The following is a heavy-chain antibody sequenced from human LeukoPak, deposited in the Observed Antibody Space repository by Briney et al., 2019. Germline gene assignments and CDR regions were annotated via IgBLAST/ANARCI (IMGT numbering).Heavy chain of an antibody. CDR1: GYTFTGYY. CDR3: ARDLEQWLAPYYYYGMDV. Sequence: ASVKVSCKTSGYTFTGYYMHWVRQAPGQGLAWMGWINPNSGGTNYAQKFQGRVTMTRDTSISTAYMELSRLRSDDTAVYYCARDLEQWLAPYYYYGMDVWGQGTTVTVSS. D-gene: IGHD6-19*01. J-gene: IGHJ6*02. V-gene: IGHV1-2*02. CDR2: INPNSGGT.